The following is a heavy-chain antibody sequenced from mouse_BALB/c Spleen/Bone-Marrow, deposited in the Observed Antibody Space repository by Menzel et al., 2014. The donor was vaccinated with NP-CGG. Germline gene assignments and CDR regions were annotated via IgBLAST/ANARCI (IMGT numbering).Heavy chain of an antibody. D-gene: IGHD2-10*02. CDR1: GYAFSSYW. CDR2: IYPGDGDT. CDR3: ARQYGNYFDY. Sequence: QVQLKESGAELVRPGSSVKISCKASGYAFSSYWMNWVKQRPGQGLEWIGQIYPGDGDTNHNGKFKGKATLTADISSSTYYMQLSRLTSEDSAVYCGARQYGNYFDYWGQGTTLTVSS. V-gene: IGHV1-80*01. J-gene: IGHJ2*01.